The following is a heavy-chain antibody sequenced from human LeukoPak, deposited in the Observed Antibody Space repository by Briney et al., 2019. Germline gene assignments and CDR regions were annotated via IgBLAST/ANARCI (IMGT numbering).Heavy chain of an antibody. J-gene: IGHJ4*02. V-gene: IGHV4-34*01. CDR2: INHRGST. CDR1: GGSFSGYY. CDR3: VSAIRGVPARHPVGY. D-gene: IGHD2-2*01. Sequence: SETLSLTCAVYGGSFSGYYWTWIRQSPVKGLEWIGEINHRGSTNYNPSLRNRVTISVDTSKNQFSLKVRSVTAADTALYYCVSAIRGVPARHPVGYWGQGTLVTVSS.